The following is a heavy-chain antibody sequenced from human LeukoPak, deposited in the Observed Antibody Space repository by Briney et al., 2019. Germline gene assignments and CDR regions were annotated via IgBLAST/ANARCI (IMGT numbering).Heavy chain of an antibody. J-gene: IGHJ3*02. D-gene: IGHD6-19*01. CDR3: ARRLAVTGSPAFDI. CDR1: GGSISSYY. Sequence: SETLSLTCTVSGGSISSYYWSWIRQPPGKGLEWIGYIYSRGSTNYNPSLKSRVTISVDTSMHQFSLKLSSVTAADTAVYYCARRLAVTGSPAFDIWGQGTMVTVSS. V-gene: IGHV4-59*08. CDR2: IYSRGST.